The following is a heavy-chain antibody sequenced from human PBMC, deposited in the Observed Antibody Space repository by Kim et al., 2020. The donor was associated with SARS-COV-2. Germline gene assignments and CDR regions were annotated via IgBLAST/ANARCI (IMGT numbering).Heavy chain of an antibody. CDR2: IYTSGST. J-gene: IGHJ4*02. CDR3: ARDGYYYDSSGSSDLFDY. Sequence: SETLSLTCTVSGGSISSYYWSWIRQPAGKGLEWIGRIYTSGSTNYNPSLESRVTMSVDTSKNQFSLKLSSVTAADTAVYYCARDGYYYDSSGSSDLFDYWGQGTLVTVSS. V-gene: IGHV4-4*07. D-gene: IGHD3-22*01. CDR1: GGSISSYY.